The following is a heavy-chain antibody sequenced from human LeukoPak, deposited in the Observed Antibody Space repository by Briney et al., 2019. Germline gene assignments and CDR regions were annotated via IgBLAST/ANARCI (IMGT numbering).Heavy chain of an antibody. V-gene: IGHV4-30-4*01. CDR1: GGSISSGDYH. J-gene: IGHJ3*02. CDR2: IYYSGST. D-gene: IGHD3-22*01. CDR3: ARDRTYYYDSSGSQRADAFDI. Sequence: SETLSLTCTVSGGSISSGDYHWSWIRQPPGKGLEWIGFIYYSGSTYYNPSLKSRVTISVDTSKNQFSLKLSSVTAADTAVYYCARDRTYYYDSSGSQRADAFDIWGQGTMVTVSS.